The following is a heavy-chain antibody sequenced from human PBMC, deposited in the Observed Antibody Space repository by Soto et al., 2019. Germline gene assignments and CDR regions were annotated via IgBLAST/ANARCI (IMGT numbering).Heavy chain of an antibody. D-gene: IGHD6-13*01. CDR1: GDTFNSYG. CDR3: AGDLAAVHLSDAFDV. Sequence: QVQLVQSGPELKKPGSSVKVSCKAPGDTFNSYGISWVRQAPGQGLEWMGGIVPMFGTTNLALKFEDRVRITADELTNTVYMEIRGLRSEDTAVYYGAGDLAAVHLSDAFDVWGHGTRVTVSS. CDR2: IVPMFGTT. V-gene: IGHV1-69*01. J-gene: IGHJ3*01.